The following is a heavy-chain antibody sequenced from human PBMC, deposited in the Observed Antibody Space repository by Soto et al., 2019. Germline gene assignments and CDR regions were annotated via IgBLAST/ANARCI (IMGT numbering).Heavy chain of an antibody. Sequence: GGSLRLSCAASGFTFGNYAMSWLRQAPGKGLEWVSALSGSGGSTYYADSVKGRFTISRDNSKNTLYLQMNSLRAEDTAIYYCAKNPRAAVARGHWFDPWGQGTLVTISS. CDR3: AKNPRAAVARGHWFDP. CDR2: LSGSGGST. CDR1: GFTFGNYA. V-gene: IGHV3-23*01. D-gene: IGHD6-19*01. J-gene: IGHJ5*02.